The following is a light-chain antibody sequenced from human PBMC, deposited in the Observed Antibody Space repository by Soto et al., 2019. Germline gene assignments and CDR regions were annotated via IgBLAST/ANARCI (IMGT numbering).Light chain of an antibody. Sequence: EIVLTQSPGTLSLSPGEGATLSCRASQSVSSSNLAWYQQKPGQAPRLIIYGASSRATGIPDRFSGSGSGTDFTLTISRLEPEDFAVYYCQQYGSSPPWTFGQGTKVEIK. CDR2: GAS. J-gene: IGKJ1*01. CDR3: QQYGSSPPWT. CDR1: QSVSSSN. V-gene: IGKV3-20*01.